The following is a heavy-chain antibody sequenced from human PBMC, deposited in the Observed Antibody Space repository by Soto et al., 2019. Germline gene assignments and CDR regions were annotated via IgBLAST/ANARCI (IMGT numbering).Heavy chain of an antibody. CDR2: INPSGGST. CDR3: ARRIGPYSKIGGWFDH. J-gene: IGHJ5*02. V-gene: IGHV1-46*01. CDR1: GYTFTSYY. D-gene: IGHD2-21*01. Sequence: ASVKVSCKASGYTFTSYYMHWVRQAPGQGLEWMGIINPSGGSTSYAQKFQGRVTMTRDTSTSTVYMELSSLRSEDTAVYYCARRIGPYSKIGGWFDHWGQGTLVTVSS.